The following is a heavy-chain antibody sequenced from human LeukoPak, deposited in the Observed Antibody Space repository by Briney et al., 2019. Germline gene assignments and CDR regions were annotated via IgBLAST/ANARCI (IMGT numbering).Heavy chain of an antibody. CDR1: GYTFIDYY. CDR3: SRDTDNYDGSGYLFDY. CDR2: ISAYNGNT. Sequence: ASVKVSCKTSGYTFIDYYVHLVRQAPGQGLEWMGWISAYNGNTNYAQKLQGRVTVTTDTSTSTAYMELRSLRSDDTAVYYCSRDTDNYDGSGYLFDYWGQGTLVTVSS. J-gene: IGHJ4*02. V-gene: IGHV1-18*04. D-gene: IGHD3-22*01.